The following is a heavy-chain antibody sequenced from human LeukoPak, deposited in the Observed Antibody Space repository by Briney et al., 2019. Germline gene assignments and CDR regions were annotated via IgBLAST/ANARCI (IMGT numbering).Heavy chain of an antibody. CDR1: GYTFTNYY. Sequence: ASVKVSCKASGYTFTNYYIHWVRQAPGQGLEWMGIINLSGGGTTYAQKFQGRVTMTEDTSTDTAYMELSSLRSEDTAVYYCATTGERFQYYFDYWGQGTLVTVSS. D-gene: IGHD1/OR15-1a*01. CDR2: INLSGGGT. CDR3: ATTGERFQYYFDY. J-gene: IGHJ4*02. V-gene: IGHV1-46*01.